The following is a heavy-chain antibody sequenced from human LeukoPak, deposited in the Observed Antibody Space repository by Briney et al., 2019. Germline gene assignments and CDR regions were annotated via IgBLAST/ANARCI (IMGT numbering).Heavy chain of an antibody. CDR3: ARDAYSSSWTYGMYV. D-gene: IGHD6-13*01. CDR2: IKQDGSEK. V-gene: IGHV3-7*05. CDR1: GFTSSNYW. J-gene: IGHJ6*02. Sequence: PGGSLSLSCTASGFTSSNYWMSWVRQTPEKGLEWVANIKQDGSEKVYLDSVKGRFTISRDNAQTSLYLHMNSLRAEDTAVYYCARDAYSSSWTYGMYVWGQGTTVTVSS.